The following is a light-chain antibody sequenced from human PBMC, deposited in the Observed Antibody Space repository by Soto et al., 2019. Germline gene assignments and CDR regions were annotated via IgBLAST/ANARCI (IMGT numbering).Light chain of an antibody. CDR1: QSVGSN. V-gene: IGKV3-15*01. Sequence: EIVMTQSPATLSVSPGERVTLSCRASQSVGSNLAWYQQKPGLAPRVLIYDASTRATVIPARFSGSGSGTEFTLTISSLQSEDFAVYYCQQYDDWPLTFGGGTKVESK. CDR3: QQYDDWPLT. CDR2: DAS. J-gene: IGKJ4*01.